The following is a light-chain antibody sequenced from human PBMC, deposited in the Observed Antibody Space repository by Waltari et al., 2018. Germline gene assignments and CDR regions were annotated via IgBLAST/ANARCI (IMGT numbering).Light chain of an antibody. CDR3: SSYAGSYTVV. CDR2: DVT. J-gene: IGLJ2*01. V-gene: IGLV2-11*01. CDR1: SSDVGGYNY. Sequence: QSALTQPRSVSGSPGQSVTISCTGTSSDVGGYNYVSWYQQPPGKAPKLMIDDVTKRPSGVPDRFSGSKCGNSSSLTISGLQAEDEADYYCSSYAGSYTVVFGGGTKLTVL.